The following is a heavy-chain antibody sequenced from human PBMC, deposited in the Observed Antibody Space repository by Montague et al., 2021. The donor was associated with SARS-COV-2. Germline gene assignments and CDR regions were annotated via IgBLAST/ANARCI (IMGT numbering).Heavy chain of an antibody. V-gene: IGHV4-59*02. CDR1: GASVSSSD. D-gene: IGHD1-14*01. J-gene: IGHJ3*02. CDR2: FYSVGST. Sequence: SETLSLTCTVSGASVSSSDWGWIRQSPGKGLEWIGYFYSVGSTDYNPSLKSRVTISRDTSKNQFSLKVRSVTAADTATYYCARETMTADAFDIWGQGTMVTVSP. CDR3: ARETMTADAFDI.